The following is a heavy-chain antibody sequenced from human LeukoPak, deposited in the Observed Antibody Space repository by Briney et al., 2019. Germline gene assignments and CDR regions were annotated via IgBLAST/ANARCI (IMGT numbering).Heavy chain of an antibody. CDR2: IYYSGST. V-gene: IGHV4-59*01. D-gene: IGHD5-24*01. CDR3: ARDRGRDGHNGRRRFDP. J-gene: IGHJ5*02. Sequence: SETLSLTCTVSGGSISSYYWSWIRQPPGKGLGWIGYIYYSGSTNYNPSLKSRVTISVDTSKNQFSLKLSSVTAADTAVYYCARDRGRDGHNGRRRFDPWGQGTLVTVSS. CDR1: GGSISSYY.